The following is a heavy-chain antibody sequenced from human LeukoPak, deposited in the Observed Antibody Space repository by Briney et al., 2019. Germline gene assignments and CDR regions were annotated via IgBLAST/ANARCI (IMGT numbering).Heavy chain of an antibody. CDR1: GFTFSSYS. D-gene: IGHD6-13*01. J-gene: IGHJ4*02. V-gene: IGHV3-21*01. CDR3: ARGRGIAAAGNYFDY. CDR2: ISSSSSYI. Sequence: GGSLRLSCAASGFTFSSYSMNWVRQAPGKGLEWVSSISSSSSYIYYADSVKGRFTISRDNAKNSLYLQMNSLRAEDTAVYYCARGRGIAAAGNYFDYWGQGTLVTVSS.